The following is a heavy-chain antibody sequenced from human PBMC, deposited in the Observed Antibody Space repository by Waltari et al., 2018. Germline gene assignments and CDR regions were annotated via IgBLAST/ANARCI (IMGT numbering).Heavy chain of an antibody. D-gene: IGHD1-1*01. Sequence: QSQLQESGPGLVKPSETLSLTCSVSGDSITNTNYYWAWLRQSPGTELEWIGGVYFSGTTYYSPCLKSRLTIALDTSKSHFSLRLNFVTAADTAVYFCARQTTETLIFDSWGQGILVSVSS. CDR2: VYFSGTT. V-gene: IGHV4-39*01. CDR1: GDSITNTNYY. J-gene: IGHJ5*01. CDR3: ARQTTETLIFDS.